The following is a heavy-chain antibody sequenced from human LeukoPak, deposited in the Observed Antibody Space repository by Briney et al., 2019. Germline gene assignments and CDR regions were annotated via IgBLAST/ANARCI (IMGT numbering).Heavy chain of an antibody. D-gene: IGHD5-18*01. J-gene: IGHJ4*02. CDR3: ARAGEYSYGYLDY. Sequence: PSETLSLTCAVYGGSFSGYYWSWIRQPPGKGLEWIGEINHSGSTNYNPSLKSRVTISVDTSKNQFSLKLSSVTAADTAVYYCARAGEYSYGYLDYWGQGTLVTVSS. V-gene: IGHV4-34*01. CDR1: GGSFSGYY. CDR2: INHSGST.